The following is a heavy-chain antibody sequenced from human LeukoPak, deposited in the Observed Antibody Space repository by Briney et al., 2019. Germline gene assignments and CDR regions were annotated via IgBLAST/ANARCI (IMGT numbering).Heavy chain of an antibody. CDR3: AKDPVSYYDSSGYYPDPPPNGGYYFDY. Sequence: GGFLRLSCAASGFTFSSYAMSWVRQAPGKGLEWVSAISGSGGSTYNADSVKGRFTISRDNSKNTLYLQMNSLRAEDTAVYCCAKDPVSYYDSSGYYPDPPPNGGYYFDYWGQGTLVTVSS. V-gene: IGHV3-23*01. CDR1: GFTFSSYA. CDR2: ISGSGGST. J-gene: IGHJ4*02. D-gene: IGHD3-22*01.